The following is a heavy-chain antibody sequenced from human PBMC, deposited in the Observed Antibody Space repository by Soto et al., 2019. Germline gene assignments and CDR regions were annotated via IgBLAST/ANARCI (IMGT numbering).Heavy chain of an antibody. V-gene: IGHV3-30*03. CDR3: ARTRSAWSDFHYYSLDV. CDR1: GFTFNSYG. D-gene: IGHD1-26*01. CDR2: ISYDSTKT. Sequence: GGSLRLSCAASGFTFNSYGMHWVRQGPGNGLEWVAFISYDSTKTYYADSVKGRFTISRDDSNSALYVQMNSLTGEDTAVYYCARTRSAWSDFHYYSLDVWCQGTTVTVSS. J-gene: IGHJ6*02.